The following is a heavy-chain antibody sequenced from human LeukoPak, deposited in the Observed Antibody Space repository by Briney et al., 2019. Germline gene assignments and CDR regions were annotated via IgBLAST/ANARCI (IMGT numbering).Heavy chain of an antibody. CDR3: AISRGFGAFDF. CDR1: GFTFSSSW. Sequence: GGSLRLSCAASGFTFSSSWMHWVRQAPGKGLVWVSRINSDGSSTSYADSVKGRFTISRDNAKHTLYLQMNSLRAEDTAVYYCAISRGFGAFDFWGEGTLVTVSS. J-gene: IGHJ4*02. V-gene: IGHV3-74*01. D-gene: IGHD3-22*01. CDR2: INSDGSST.